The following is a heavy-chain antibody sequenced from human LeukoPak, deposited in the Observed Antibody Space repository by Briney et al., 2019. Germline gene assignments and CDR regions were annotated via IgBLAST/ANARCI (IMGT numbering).Heavy chain of an antibody. V-gene: IGHV3-23*01. Sequence: GGSLRLSCAASGFTFSRHAMSWVRQAPGKGLEWVSTTGLNSVNTLRAESVQGRFSISRDNSKNTLDLQMDNLRVDDTAVYYCAKGDDIGKHPTRAYYFDTWGQGTLVTVSS. D-gene: IGHD5-24*01. J-gene: IGHJ4*02. CDR3: AKGDDIGKHPTRAYYFDT. CDR1: GFTFSRHA. CDR2: TGLNSVNT.